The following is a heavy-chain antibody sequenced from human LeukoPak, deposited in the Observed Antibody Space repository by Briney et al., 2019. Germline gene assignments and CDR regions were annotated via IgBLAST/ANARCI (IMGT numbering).Heavy chain of an antibody. Sequence: QSSETLSLTCTVSGGSISSYYWSWIRQPPGKGLEWIGYIYYKGSSNHNPSLKSRVTISVDTSRNQFSLRLSSVTAADTAMYYCARGSGWYDWIAPWGPGTLVTVSS. J-gene: IGHJ5*02. CDR3: ARGSGWYDWIAP. CDR2: IYYKGSS. CDR1: GGSISSYY. V-gene: IGHV4-59*08. D-gene: IGHD6-19*01.